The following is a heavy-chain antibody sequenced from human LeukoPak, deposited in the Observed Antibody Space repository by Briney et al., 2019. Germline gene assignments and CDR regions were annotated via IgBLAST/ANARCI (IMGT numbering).Heavy chain of an antibody. CDR2: IYHSGST. D-gene: IGHD1-26*01. V-gene: IGHV4-38-2*01. CDR1: GYSISSGYY. CDR3: ARAWELLNQAWFDP. Sequence: PSETLSLTCAVSGYSISSGYYWDWIRQPPGKGLEWIGSIYHSGSTYYNPSLKSRVTISVDTSKNQFSLKLSSVTAADTAVYYCARAWELLNQAWFDPWGQGTLVTVSS. J-gene: IGHJ5*02.